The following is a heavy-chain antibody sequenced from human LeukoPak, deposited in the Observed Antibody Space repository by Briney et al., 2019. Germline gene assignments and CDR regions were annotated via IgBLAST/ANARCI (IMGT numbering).Heavy chain of an antibody. V-gene: IGHV4-61*02. Sequence: SETLSLTCTVSGGSISSGSYYWSWIRQPAGKGPEWIGRIYTSGSTNYNPSLKSRVTISVDTSKNQFSLKLSSVTAADTAVYYCARGKPRYSGYDYPYYYYYMDVWGKGTTVTISS. CDR1: GGSISSGSYY. J-gene: IGHJ6*03. D-gene: IGHD5-12*01. CDR3: ARGKPRYSGYDYPYYYYYMDV. CDR2: IYTSGST.